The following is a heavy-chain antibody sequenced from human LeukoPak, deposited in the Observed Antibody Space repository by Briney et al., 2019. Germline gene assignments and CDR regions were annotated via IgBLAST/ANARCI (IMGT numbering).Heavy chain of an antibody. CDR3: ARHEWGVTGTSFDP. J-gene: IGHJ5*02. CDR2: IYYSGST. Sequence: SETLSLTCAVSGGSISSSSYYWGWIRQPPGKGLEWIGSIYYSGSTYYNPSLKSRVTISVDTSKNQFSLKLRSVTAADTAVYYCARHEWGVTGTSFDPWGQGTLVTVSS. D-gene: IGHD1-7*01. V-gene: IGHV4-39*01. CDR1: GGSISSSSYY.